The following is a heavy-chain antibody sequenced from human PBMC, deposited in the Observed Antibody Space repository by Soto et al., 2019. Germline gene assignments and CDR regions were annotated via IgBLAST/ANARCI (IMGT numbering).Heavy chain of an antibody. Sequence: GGSLRLSCAASGFTFSSYGMHWVRQAPGKGLEWVAVISYDGSNKYYADSVKGRFTISRDNSKNTLYLQMNSLRAEDTAVYYCAKDVVVGATTGLGDYYYYYYGMDVWGQGTTVTVSS. D-gene: IGHD1-26*01. CDR3: AKDVVVGATTGLGDYYYYYYGMDV. J-gene: IGHJ6*02. V-gene: IGHV3-30*18. CDR2: ISYDGSNK. CDR1: GFTFSSYG.